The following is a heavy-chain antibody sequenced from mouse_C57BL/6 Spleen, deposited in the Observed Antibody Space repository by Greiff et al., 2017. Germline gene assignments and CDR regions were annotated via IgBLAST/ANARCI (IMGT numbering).Heavy chain of an antibody. CDR1: GYTFTSYW. V-gene: IGHV1-52*01. D-gene: IGHD2-4*01. CDR3: ARYAQDDYSSFAD. CDR2: IDPSDSGT. J-gene: IGHJ3*01. Sequence: QVQLQQPGAELVRPGSSVKLSCKASGYTFTSYWMHWVKQRPIQGLEWIGNIDPSDSGTHYNQKFKDKATLTVDKASSTAYMQLSSLTSEDSAVYYCARYAQDDYSSFADWGQGTLVTVSA.